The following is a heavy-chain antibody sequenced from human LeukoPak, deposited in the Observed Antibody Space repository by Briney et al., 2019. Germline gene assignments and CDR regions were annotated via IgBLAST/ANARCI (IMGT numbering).Heavy chain of an antibody. CDR3: ARDIVVVVAKAFYYYYGMDV. CDR2: IYYSGST. CDR1: AGSISSSSYY. D-gene: IGHD2-15*01. V-gene: IGHV4-39*02. Sequence: PSESLSLTCTLDAGSISSSSYYWGWIRQPPGKGLEWIGSIYYSGSTYYNPSLKSRVTISVDTSKNQYSLKLSSVTAADTAVYYCARDIVVVVAKAFYYYYGMDVWGQGTTVTVSS. J-gene: IGHJ6*02.